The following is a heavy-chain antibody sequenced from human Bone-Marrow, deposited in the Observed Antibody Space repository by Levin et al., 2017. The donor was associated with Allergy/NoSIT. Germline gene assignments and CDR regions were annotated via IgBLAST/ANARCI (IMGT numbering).Heavy chain of an antibody. CDR2: ISNIDGST. J-gene: IGHJ3*02. CDR3: AREGYTSGRAGAFDM. Sequence: GESLKISCATPGISFKNSIIHWVRQAPGKGLEFVSAISNIDGSTYYAYSVEDRFTISGDHSKNTVYLQMGSLRPEDTAVYSCAREGYTSGRAGAFDMWGQGTMVLVSS. V-gene: IGHV3-64*01. CDR1: GISFKNSI. D-gene: IGHD6-19*01.